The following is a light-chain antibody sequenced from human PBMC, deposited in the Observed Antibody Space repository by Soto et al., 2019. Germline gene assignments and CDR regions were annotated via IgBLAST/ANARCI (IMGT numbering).Light chain of an antibody. CDR1: QDISNY. CDR2: DSS. CDR3: QQYDDLPLT. J-gene: IGKJ4*01. V-gene: IGKV1-33*01. Sequence: DIQMTQSPSSLSASVGDRVTLTCQASQDISNYLNWYQQKPGQAPKLLIYDSSALETGVPSRFSGSGSATDFTLTISSLQPEDFATYYCQQYDDLPLTFGGGTKVDIK.